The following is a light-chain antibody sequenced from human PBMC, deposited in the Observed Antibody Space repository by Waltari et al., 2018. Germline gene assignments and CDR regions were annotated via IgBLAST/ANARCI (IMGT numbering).Light chain of an antibody. CDR2: GAS. CDR1: QTVGSD. CDR3: QQYNEWPPLT. V-gene: IGKV3-15*01. Sequence: EIVMTQSPVTLSVSPGERATISCWASQTVGSDLAWYQQKPGQPPRLPIYGASTRATDIPARFSGHGSGTEFTLTISGLQSEDFAVYYCQQYNEWPPLTFGGGTKVDIK. J-gene: IGKJ4*01.